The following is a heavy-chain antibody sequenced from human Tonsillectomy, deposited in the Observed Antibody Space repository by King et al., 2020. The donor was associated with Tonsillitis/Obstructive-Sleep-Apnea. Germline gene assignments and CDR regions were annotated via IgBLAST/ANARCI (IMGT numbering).Heavy chain of an antibody. CDR3: ARDVVIINSNAFDI. J-gene: IGHJ3*02. V-gene: IGHV1-8*01. CDR1: GYTFTSYD. Sequence: VQLVESGAGVKKPGASVKVSCKASGYTFTSYDINWVRQATGQGLEWMGWMNHNSGNTGYAQKFQGRVTMTRNTSISTAYMELSSLRSEDTAVYYCARDVVIINSNAFDIWGQGTMVTVSS. CDR2: MNHNSGNT. D-gene: IGHD3-3*01.